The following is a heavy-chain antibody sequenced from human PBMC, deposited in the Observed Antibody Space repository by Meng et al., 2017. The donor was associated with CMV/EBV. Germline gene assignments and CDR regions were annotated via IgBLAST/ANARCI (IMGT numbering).Heavy chain of an antibody. CDR2: IRSKANSYAT. Sequence: SGSAMHWVRQASGKGLEWVGRIRSKANSYATAYAASVKGRFTISRDDSKNTAYLQMNSLKTEDTAVYYCTRDKGEWIQLWLHNWFDPWGQGTLVTVSS. D-gene: IGHD5-18*01. CDR1: SGSA. J-gene: IGHJ5*02. V-gene: IGHV3-73*01. CDR3: TRDKGEWIQLWLHNWFDP.